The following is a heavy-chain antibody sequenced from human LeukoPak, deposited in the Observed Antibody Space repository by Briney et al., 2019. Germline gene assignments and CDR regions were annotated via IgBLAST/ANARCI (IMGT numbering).Heavy chain of an antibody. V-gene: IGHV4-38-2*02. CDR3: ARVTGYIVEDYFDY. Sequence: SETLSLTCTVSGYSISSGYYWGWIRQPPGKGLEWIGSIYHSGSTYYNPSLKSRVTISVDTSKNQFSLRLSSVTAADTAVYYCARVTGYIVEDYFDYWGQGTLVTVSS. D-gene: IGHD3-22*01. CDR2: IYHSGST. J-gene: IGHJ4*02. CDR1: GYSISSGYY.